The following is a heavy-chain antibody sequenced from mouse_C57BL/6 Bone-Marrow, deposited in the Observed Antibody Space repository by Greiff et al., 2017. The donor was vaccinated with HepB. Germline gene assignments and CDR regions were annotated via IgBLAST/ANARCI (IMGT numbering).Heavy chain of an antibody. J-gene: IGHJ2*01. CDR2: INPYNGGT. CDR1: GYTFTDYY. V-gene: IGHV1-19*01. Sequence: SGPVLVKPGASVKMSCKASGYTFTDYYMNWVKQSHGKSLEWIGVINPYNGGTSYNQKFKGKATLTVDKSSSTAYMELNSLTSEDSAVYYCARDPYYYGDYWGQGTTLTVSS. D-gene: IGHD6-5*01. CDR3: ARDPYYYGDY.